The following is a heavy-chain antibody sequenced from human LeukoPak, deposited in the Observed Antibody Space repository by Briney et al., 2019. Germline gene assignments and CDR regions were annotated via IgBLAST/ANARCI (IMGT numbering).Heavy chain of an antibody. Sequence: SETLSLTCTVSGGSISSSSYYCGWIRQPPGKGLEWIGSIYYSGSTYYNPSLKSRVTISVDKSKNQFSLKLSSVTAADTAVYYCASPLGYCSGGSCYGGYFDYWGQGTLVTVSS. CDR3: ASPLGYCSGGSCYGGYFDY. CDR2: IYYSGST. V-gene: IGHV4-39*01. D-gene: IGHD2-15*01. J-gene: IGHJ4*02. CDR1: GGSISSSSYY.